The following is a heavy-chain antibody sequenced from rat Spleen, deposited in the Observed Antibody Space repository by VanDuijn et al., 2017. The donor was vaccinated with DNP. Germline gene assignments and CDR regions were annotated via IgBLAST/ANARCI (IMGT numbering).Heavy chain of an antibody. J-gene: IGHJ4*01. D-gene: IGHD1-12*01. V-gene: IGHV5S23*01. CDR3: ARVGDYYDDASGDALDA. Sequence: EVQLVESGGGLVQPGRSLKLSCAASGFTFSNSDMAWVRQAPTKGLEWVASISTSGGSTYYRDSVKGRFTISRDNAKNTLYLRMNSLRSEDTATYYCARVGDYYDDASGDALDAWGQGTSVTVSS. CDR1: GFTFSNSD. CDR2: ISTSGGST.